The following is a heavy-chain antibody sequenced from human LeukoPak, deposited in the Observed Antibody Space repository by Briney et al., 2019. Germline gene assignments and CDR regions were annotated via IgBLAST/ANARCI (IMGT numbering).Heavy chain of an antibody. Sequence: GGSLRLSCVGSGFTFRSHAMSWVRQAPEKGLEFVSGIYENGGTTYYADSVKGRFSISRDNSKNTLYLQMNSLRTEDTAVYYCAREGAAAGLDYWGQGTLVTVSS. CDR3: AREGAAAGLDY. J-gene: IGHJ4*02. CDR2: IYENGGTT. CDR1: GFTFRSHA. V-gene: IGHV3-23*01. D-gene: IGHD6-13*01.